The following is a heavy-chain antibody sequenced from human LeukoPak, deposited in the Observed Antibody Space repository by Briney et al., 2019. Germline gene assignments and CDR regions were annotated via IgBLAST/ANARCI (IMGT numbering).Heavy chain of an antibody. CDR3: AREWLYYYDSSGYYYGSEYFQH. J-gene: IGHJ1*01. V-gene: IGHV3-21*01. CDR1: GFTFSSYS. D-gene: IGHD3-22*01. Sequence: GGSLRLSCAASGFTFSSYSMNWVRQAPGKGLEWVSSISSSSSYIYYADSVKGRFTISRDNAKNSLYLQMNSLRAVDTAVYYCAREWLYYYDSSGYYYGSEYFQHWGQGTLVTVSS. CDR2: ISSSSSYI.